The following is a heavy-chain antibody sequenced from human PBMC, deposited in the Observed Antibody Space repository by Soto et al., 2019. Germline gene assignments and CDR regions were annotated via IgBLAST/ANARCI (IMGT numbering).Heavy chain of an antibody. D-gene: IGHD3-22*01. CDR2: IRGGGSRK. J-gene: IGHJ4*02. CDR3: AKDIHYTSSGDYYG. CDR1: GFTFSGYA. V-gene: IGHV3-23*01. Sequence: EVQLLESGGGLVQPGGSLRLSCAASGFTFSGYALSWVRQAPGKGLEWVAAIRGGGSRKYYAESVKGRFTISRDNSKNTLYLQMNSLRAEDTAVYYCAKDIHYTSSGDYYGWGQGTLVTVSS.